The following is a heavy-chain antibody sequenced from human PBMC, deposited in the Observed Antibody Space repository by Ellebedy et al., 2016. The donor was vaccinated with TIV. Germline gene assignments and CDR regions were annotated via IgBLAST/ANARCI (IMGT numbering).Heavy chain of an antibody. CDR3: ARRILLRFLGGDWFDP. CDR2: INPSGGST. CDR1: GYTFTSYY. Sequence: ASVKVSXXASGYTFTSYYMHWVRQAPGQGLEWMGIINPSGGSTSYAQKFQGRVTMTRDTSTSTVYMELSSLRSEDTAVYYCARRILLRFLGGDWFDPWGQGTLVTVSS. J-gene: IGHJ5*02. V-gene: IGHV1-46*01. D-gene: IGHD3-3*01.